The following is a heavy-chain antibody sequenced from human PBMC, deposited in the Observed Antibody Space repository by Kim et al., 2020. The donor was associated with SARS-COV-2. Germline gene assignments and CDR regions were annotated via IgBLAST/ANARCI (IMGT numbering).Heavy chain of an antibody. Sequence: TEYAGYVKGRFTNSRDDSKSIAYLQMNSLKTEDTAVYYCTTVRGDWTLDYWGQGTLVTVSS. CDR2: T. V-gene: IGHV3-49*02. CDR3: TTVRGDWTLDY. J-gene: IGHJ4*02. D-gene: IGHD3-10*01.